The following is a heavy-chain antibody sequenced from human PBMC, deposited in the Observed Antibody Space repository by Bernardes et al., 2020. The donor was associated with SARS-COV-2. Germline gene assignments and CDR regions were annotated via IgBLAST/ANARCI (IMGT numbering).Heavy chain of an antibody. V-gene: IGHV3-9*01. Sequence: GGPLRLSCAASGFTFEDYAMHWVRRGPGKGLEWVSGISWNSGSIGYADSVKGRFTISRDNAKNSLYLQMNSLRAEDTALYYCAKGKGTGELWTGMSEFDYWGQGTLVTVSS. J-gene: IGHJ4*02. D-gene: IGHD7-27*01. CDR3: AKGKGTGELWTGMSEFDY. CDR1: GFTFEDYA. CDR2: ISWNSGSI.